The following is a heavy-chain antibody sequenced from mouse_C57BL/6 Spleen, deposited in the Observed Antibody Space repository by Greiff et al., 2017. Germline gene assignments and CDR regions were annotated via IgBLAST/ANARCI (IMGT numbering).Heavy chain of an antibody. Sequence: VQRVESGAELVRPGASVTLSCKASGYTFTDYEMHWVKQTPVHGLEWIGAIDPETGGTAYNQKFKGKAILTADKSSSTAYMELRSLTSEDSAVYYCTRPSATVVAPFDYWGQGTTLTVSS. CDR3: TRPSATVVAPFDY. V-gene: IGHV1-15*01. CDR1: GYTFTDYE. J-gene: IGHJ2*01. D-gene: IGHD1-1*01. CDR2: IDPETGGT.